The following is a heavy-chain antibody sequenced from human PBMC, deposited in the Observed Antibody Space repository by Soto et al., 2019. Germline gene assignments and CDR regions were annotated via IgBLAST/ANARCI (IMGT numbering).Heavy chain of an antibody. V-gene: IGHV4-59*02. CDR1: GGSVSSYY. J-gene: IGHJ3*02. CDR2: IYYSGST. CDR3: ARGPYYDSSGFAFDI. Sequence: ETLSLTCTSSGGSVSSYYWSWIRQPPGKGLEWIGYIYYSGSTNYNPSLKSRVTISVDTSKNQFSLKLSSVTAADTAVYYCARGPYYDSSGFAFDIWGQGTRVT. D-gene: IGHD3-22*01.